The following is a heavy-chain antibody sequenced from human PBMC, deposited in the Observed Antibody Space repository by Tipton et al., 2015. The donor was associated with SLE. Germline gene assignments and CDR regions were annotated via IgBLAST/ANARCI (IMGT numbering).Heavy chain of an antibody. V-gene: IGHV4-61*02. D-gene: IGHD5-12*01. Sequence: TLSLTCTVSGGSITNDNHYWSWIRQPAGKGLEWIGRIYASGSTNYNPSLKSRLTISVDTSKNQFSLNLSSVTAADTAVYYCARRHYSGPFDSWGQGTLVTVSS. CDR2: IYASGST. CDR3: ARRHYSGPFDS. J-gene: IGHJ4*02. CDR1: GGSITNDNHY.